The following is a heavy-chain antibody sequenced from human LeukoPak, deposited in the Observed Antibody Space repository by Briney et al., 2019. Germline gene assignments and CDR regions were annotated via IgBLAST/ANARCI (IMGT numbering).Heavy chain of an antibody. D-gene: IGHD3-22*01. CDR3: ARDRSFYDSSGYYSPFFDY. J-gene: IGHJ4*02. CDR1: GFTFSSYE. Sequence: GGSLRLSCAASGFTFSSYEMNWVRQAPGKGLEWVSYISSSGSTIYYADSVKGRFTISRDNAKNSLYLQMNSLRAEDTAVYYCARDRSFYDSSGYYSPFFDYWGQGTLVTVSS. CDR2: ISSSGSTI. V-gene: IGHV3-48*03.